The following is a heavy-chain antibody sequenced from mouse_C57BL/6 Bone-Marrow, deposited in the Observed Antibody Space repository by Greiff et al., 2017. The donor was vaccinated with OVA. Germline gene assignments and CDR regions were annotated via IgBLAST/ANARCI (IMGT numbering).Heavy chain of an antibody. CDR1: GYSITSGYY. D-gene: IGHD1-1*01. V-gene: IGHV3-6*01. CDR3: ARATVVAPSYWYFDV. CDR2: ISYDGSN. J-gene: IGHJ1*03. Sequence: EVKLMESGPGLVKPSQSLSLTCSVTGYSITSGYYWNWLRQFPGNKLEWMGYISYDGSNNYNPSLKNRISITRDTSKNQFFLKLNSVTTEDTATYYCARATVVAPSYWYFDVWGTGTTVTVSS.